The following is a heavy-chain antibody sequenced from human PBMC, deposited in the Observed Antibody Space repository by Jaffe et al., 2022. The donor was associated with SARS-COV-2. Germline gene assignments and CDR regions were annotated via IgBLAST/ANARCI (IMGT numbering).Heavy chain of an antibody. Sequence: QVQLQESGPGLVKPSQPLSLTCNVSGGSISSGGYYWNWIRQLPGKGLEWIGFISYSGTTSYNPSLNSRTSISVDTSQRQFSLKLSSVTAADTAVYYCAGDNDPSGVGSFDYWGQGTLVTVSS. V-gene: IGHV4-31*03. CDR3: AGDNDPSGVGSFDY. CDR1: GGSISSGGYY. CDR2: ISYSGTT. D-gene: IGHD3-10*01. J-gene: IGHJ4*02.